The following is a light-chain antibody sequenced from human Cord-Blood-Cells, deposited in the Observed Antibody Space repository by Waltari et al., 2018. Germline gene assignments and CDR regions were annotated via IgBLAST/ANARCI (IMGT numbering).Light chain of an antibody. J-gene: IGKJ2*01. CDR2: GAS. V-gene: IGKV3-15*01. Sequence: EIVMTQSPATLSVPPGERATLSCRASQSVSSNLAWYQQKPGQAPRLLIYGASTRATGIPARFSGSGSGTEFTLTISGLQSEDFAVYYCQQYNNWYTFGQGTKLEIK. CDR3: QQYNNWYT. CDR1: QSVSSN.